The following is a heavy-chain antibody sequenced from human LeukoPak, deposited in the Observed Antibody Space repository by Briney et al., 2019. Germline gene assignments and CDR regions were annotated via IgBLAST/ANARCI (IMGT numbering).Heavy chain of an antibody. V-gene: IGHV3-30-3*01. Sequence: GRSLRLSCAASGFTFSSYAMHWVRQAPGKGLEWVAVISYDGSNKYYADSVKGRFTISRDNSKNTLYLQMNSLRAEDTAVYYCARETGAYDGLLGWFDPWGQGTLVTVSS. J-gene: IGHJ5*02. CDR3: ARETGAYDGLLGWFDP. CDR1: GFTFSSYA. CDR2: ISYDGSNK. D-gene: IGHD1-14*01.